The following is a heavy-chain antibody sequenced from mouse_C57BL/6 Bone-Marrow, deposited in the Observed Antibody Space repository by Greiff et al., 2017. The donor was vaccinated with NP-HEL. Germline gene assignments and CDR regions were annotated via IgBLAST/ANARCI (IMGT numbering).Heavy chain of an antibody. CDR1: GYTFTDYY. J-gene: IGHJ3*01. V-gene: IGHV1-26*01. D-gene: IGHD2-4*01. CDR2: INPNNGGT. CDR3: AREGGYYDYAAWFAY. Sequence: EVQLQESGPELVKPGASVKISCKASGYTFTDYYMNWVKQSHGKSLEWIGDINPNNGGTSYNQKFKGKATLTVDKSSSTAYMELRSLTSEDSAVYYCAREGGYYDYAAWFAYWGQGTLVTVSA.